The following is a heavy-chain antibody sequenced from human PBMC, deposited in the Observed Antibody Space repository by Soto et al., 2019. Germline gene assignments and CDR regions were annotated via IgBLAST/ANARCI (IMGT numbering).Heavy chain of an antibody. CDR3: ERGRNYDFWSGYLTPFFDY. CDR1: GGSFSGYY. V-gene: IGHV4-34*01. Sequence: SETLSLTFAVYGGSFSGYYWSWIRQPPGKGLEGIGEINHSGSTNYNPSLKSRVTISVDTSKNQFSLNLSSVTAADTAVYYCERGRNYDFWSGYLTPFFDYWGQGTLVTVSS. J-gene: IGHJ4*02. CDR2: INHSGST. D-gene: IGHD3-3*01.